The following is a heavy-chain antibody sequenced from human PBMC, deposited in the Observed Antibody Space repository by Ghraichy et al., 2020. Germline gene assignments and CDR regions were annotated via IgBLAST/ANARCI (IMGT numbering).Heavy chain of an antibody. J-gene: IGHJ6*03. CDR2: ISSSSSYI. CDR1: GFTFSSYS. D-gene: IGHD2-2*01. Sequence: GGSLRLSCAASGFTFSSYSMNWVRQAPGKGLEWVSSISSSSSYIYYADSVKGRFTISRDNAKNSLYLQMNSLRAEDTAVYYCARAPTKYCSSTSCYDYYYYYMDVWGKGTTVTVSS. CDR3: ARAPTKYCSSTSCYDYYYYYMDV. V-gene: IGHV3-21*01.